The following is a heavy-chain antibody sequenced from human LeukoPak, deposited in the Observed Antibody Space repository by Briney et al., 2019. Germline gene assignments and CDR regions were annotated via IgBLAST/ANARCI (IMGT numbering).Heavy chain of an antibody. Sequence: PGGSLRLSCAATGFTFSSYAMSWVRQAPGKGLEWVSAISGSAGNIYYADSVKGRFTISRDNSKNTLYLQMNSLRAEDTAVYYCARSLTDFWSGYYSGWFDPWGQGTLVTVSS. CDR1: GFTFSSYA. V-gene: IGHV3-23*01. D-gene: IGHD3-3*01. J-gene: IGHJ5*02. CDR2: ISGSAGNI. CDR3: ARSLTDFWSGYYSGWFDP.